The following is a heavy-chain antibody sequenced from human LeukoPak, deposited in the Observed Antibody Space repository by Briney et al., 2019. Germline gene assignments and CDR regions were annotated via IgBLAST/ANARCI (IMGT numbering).Heavy chain of an antibody. CDR3: AKGGYSSSWYEPPPYNWFDP. D-gene: IGHD6-13*01. Sequence: PGGSLRLSCAASGFTFSSYAMHWVRQAPGKGLEGVAVISYDGSNKYYADSVKGRFTISRDNSKNTLYLQMNSLRAEDTAVYYCAKGGYSSSWYEPPPYNWFDPWGQGTLVTVSS. CDR2: ISYDGSNK. J-gene: IGHJ5*02. CDR1: GFTFSSYA. V-gene: IGHV3-30*04.